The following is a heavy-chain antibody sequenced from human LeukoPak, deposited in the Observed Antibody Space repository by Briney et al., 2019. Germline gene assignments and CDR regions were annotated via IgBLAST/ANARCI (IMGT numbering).Heavy chain of an antibody. CDR3: AKDTVIGSGAHFDS. Sequence: GGSLRLSCTASGFTFNNYAMSWVRQAPGKGLEWLSAISGGGGTTYYAESVKGRFTISRNNALTTLFPQMNSLTAEDTAVYYCAKDTVIGSGAHFDSWGQGTLVTVSS. CDR1: GFTFNNYA. J-gene: IGHJ4*02. V-gene: IGHV3-23*01. D-gene: IGHD2-8*02. CDR2: ISGGGGTT.